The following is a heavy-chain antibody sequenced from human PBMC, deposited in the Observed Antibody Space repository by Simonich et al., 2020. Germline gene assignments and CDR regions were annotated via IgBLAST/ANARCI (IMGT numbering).Heavy chain of an antibody. D-gene: IGHD5-18*01. CDR1: GFTFSRYS. CDR2: ISSSRSYI. CDR3: ARDVDTAMVFDY. V-gene: IGHV3-21*01. Sequence: EVQLVESGGGLVKPGGSLRLSCAASGFTFSRYSMNWVRQAPGKGLGGVSSISSSRSYIYYADSVKGRFTSSRDNAKNSLYLQMNSLRAEDTAVYYCARDVDTAMVFDYWGQGTLVTVSS. J-gene: IGHJ4*02.